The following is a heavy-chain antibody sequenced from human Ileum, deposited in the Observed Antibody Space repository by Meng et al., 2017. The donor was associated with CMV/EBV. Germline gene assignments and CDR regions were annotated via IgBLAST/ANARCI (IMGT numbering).Heavy chain of an antibody. Sequence: ASVKVFCKASGYTFTGYYMHWVRQAPGQGLEWMGWINPNSGGTNYAQKFQGRVTMTRDTSISTAYMELSRLRPDDTAVYYCARARPITIFGVVNAPFNPWGQGTLVTVSS. CDR2: INPNSGGT. J-gene: IGHJ5*02. V-gene: IGHV1-2*02. CDR3: ARARPITIFGVVNAPFNP. CDR1: GYTFTGYY. D-gene: IGHD3-3*01.